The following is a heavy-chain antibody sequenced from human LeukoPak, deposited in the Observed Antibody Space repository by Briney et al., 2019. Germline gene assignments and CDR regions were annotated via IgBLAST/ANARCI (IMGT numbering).Heavy chain of an antibody. J-gene: IGHJ6*03. D-gene: IGHD5-18*01. CDR3: ARDLRGYSYGYYYYYMDV. V-gene: IGHV4-61*02. CDR2: IYTSGST. Sequence: SQTLSLTCTVSGGSISSGSYYWSWIRQPAGKGLEWIGRIYTSGSTSYNPSLKSRVTISVDTSKNQFSLKLSSVTAADTAVYYCARDLRGYSYGYYYYYMDVWGKGTTVTVSS. CDR1: GGSISSGSYY.